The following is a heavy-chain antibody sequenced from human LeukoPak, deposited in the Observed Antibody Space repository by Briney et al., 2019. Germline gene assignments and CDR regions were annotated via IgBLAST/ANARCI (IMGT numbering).Heavy chain of an antibody. Sequence: PGGSLRLSCAPSTFTFSSFWMTWVRQAPGKGLEWVANINEDGSQKYYVDSVKGRFTISRDNAKNSLYLQMNSLRAEDTALYYCARGGTTGALDDWGQGTLLTVSS. V-gene: IGHV3-7*01. CDR2: INEDGSQK. CDR1: TFTFSSFW. D-gene: IGHD1/OR15-1a*01. J-gene: IGHJ4*02. CDR3: ARGGTTGALDD.